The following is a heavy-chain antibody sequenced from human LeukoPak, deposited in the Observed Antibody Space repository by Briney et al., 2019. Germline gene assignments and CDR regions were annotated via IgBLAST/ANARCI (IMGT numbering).Heavy chain of an antibody. J-gene: IGHJ4*02. D-gene: IGHD3-10*01. Sequence: GGSLRLSCAASGFTFSNAWMSWVRQAPGKGREWVGRIKSKTDGGTTDYAAPVKGRFTISRDDSKNTLYLQMNSLKTEDTAVYYCTTPAEATMVRGVIIGRFAYWGQGTLVTVSS. CDR2: IKSKTDGGTT. CDR1: GFTFSNAW. V-gene: IGHV3-15*01. CDR3: TTPAEATMVRGVIIGRFAY.